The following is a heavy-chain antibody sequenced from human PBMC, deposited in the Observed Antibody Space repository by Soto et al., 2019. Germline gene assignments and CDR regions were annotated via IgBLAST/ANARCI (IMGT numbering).Heavy chain of an antibody. CDR2: ISSSSSYI. V-gene: IGHV3-21*01. CDR1: GFTFSSYS. Sequence: LRLSCAASGFTFSSYSMNWVRQAPGKGLEWVSSISSSSSYIYYADSVKGRFTISRDNAKNSLYLQMNSLRAEDTAVYYCARARTLVGAPDYWGQGTLVTVSS. J-gene: IGHJ4*02. D-gene: IGHD1-26*01. CDR3: ARARTLVGAPDY.